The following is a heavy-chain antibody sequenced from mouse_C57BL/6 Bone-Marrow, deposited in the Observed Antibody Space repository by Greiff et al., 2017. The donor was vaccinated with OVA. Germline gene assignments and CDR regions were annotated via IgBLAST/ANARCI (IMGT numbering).Heavy chain of an antibody. V-gene: IGHV1-15*01. J-gene: IGHJ1*03. CDR2: IAPETGGT. D-gene: IGHD1-1*01. Sequence: VQRVESGAELVRPGASVTLSCKASGYTFTDYEMHWVKQTPVHGLAWLGAIAPETGGTAYNKKFPGKAILTADKYSSTAYMELRIRTSEDSAVYYCTTSYGSSFYWYFEVWGTGTTVTVSS. CDR1: GYTFTDYE. CDR3: TTSYGSSFYWYFEV.